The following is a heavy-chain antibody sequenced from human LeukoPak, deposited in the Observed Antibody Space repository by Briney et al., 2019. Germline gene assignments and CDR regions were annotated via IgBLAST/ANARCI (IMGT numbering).Heavy chain of an antibody. J-gene: IGHJ4*02. V-gene: IGHV3-21*01. CDR1: GFTFSSYS. CDR2: ISSSSSYI. D-gene: IGHD1-26*01. Sequence: PGGSLRLSCAASGFTFSSYSMNWVRQAPGKGLEWVSSISSSSSYIYYADSVKGRFTISRDNAKNSLYLQMNSLRPEDTAVYYCARDSGGSYYGGVDYWGQGTLVTVSS. CDR3: ARDSGGSYYGGVDY.